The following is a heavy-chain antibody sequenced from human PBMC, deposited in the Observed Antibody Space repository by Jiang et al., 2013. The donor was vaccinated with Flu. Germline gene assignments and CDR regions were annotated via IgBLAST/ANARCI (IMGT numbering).Heavy chain of an antibody. J-gene: IGHJ4*02. CDR3: ARATSDY. D-gene: IGHD5-24*01. Sequence: LLKPSETLTLTCTVTGGSISNNFWSWIRQPPGKGPESIGYIYYSGSTHYNPSLKSRVTISVDTSKNQFSLKLSSVTAADTAVYYCARATSDYWGQGTLVTVSS. CDR1: GGSISNNF. V-gene: IGHV4-59*12. CDR2: IYYSGST.